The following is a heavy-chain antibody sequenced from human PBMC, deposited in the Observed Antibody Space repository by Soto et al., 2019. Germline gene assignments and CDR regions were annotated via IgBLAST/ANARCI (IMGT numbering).Heavy chain of an antibody. Sequence: EVQLVESGGGLVQPGGSLRLSCAASGFTFSDYHMHWVRQAAGKGLEWVSAIDTSGHTFYLGSVRGRFTVSRDDPRSSFYLQMSNLRPEDTAVYYRARLEIIGVNFFEHWGRGVLVPVSS. D-gene: IGHD3-10*01. CDR1: GFTFSDYH. J-gene: IGHJ5*02. V-gene: IGHV3-13*01. CDR3: ARLEIIGVNFFEH. CDR2: IDTSGHT.